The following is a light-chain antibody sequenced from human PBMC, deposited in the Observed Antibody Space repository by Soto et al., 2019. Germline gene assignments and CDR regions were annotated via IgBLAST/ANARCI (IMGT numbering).Light chain of an antibody. CDR2: EAT. CDR1: SSDVGSYEF. CDR3: CSYAGSSTWV. J-gene: IGLJ3*02. V-gene: IGLV2-23*01. Sequence: QSALTQPASVSGSPGQSITISCTGTSSDVGSYEFVSWYQQYPGKAPKLTIHEATKRPSGVSDRFSGSKSGNTASLTISGLLPEDEADYFCCSYAGSSTWVFGGGTKLTVL.